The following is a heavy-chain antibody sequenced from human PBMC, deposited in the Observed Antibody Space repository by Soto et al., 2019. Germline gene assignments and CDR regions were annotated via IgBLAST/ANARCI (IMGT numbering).Heavy chain of an antibody. Sequence: GESLKISCKGSGFIFTTYWIGWVRQMPGKGLEWMGIIYPFDSETRYSPSFQGQVTISADKSISAAYLQWSSLKASDTAMYYCARHLVGASRGNFDYWGQGTLVTVSS. J-gene: IGHJ4*02. V-gene: IGHV5-51*01. D-gene: IGHD1-26*01. CDR2: IYPFDSET. CDR1: GFIFTTYW. CDR3: ARHLVGASRGNFDY.